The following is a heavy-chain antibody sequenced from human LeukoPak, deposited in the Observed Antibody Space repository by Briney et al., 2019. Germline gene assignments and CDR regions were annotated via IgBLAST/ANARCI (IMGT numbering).Heavy chain of an antibody. D-gene: IGHD2-2*01. CDR3: ARDSRANYCSSTSCSGHFDY. V-gene: IGHV1-18*01. CDR2: ISAYNGNT. J-gene: IGHJ4*02. Sequence: ASVKVSCKASGYTFTTHDINWVRQAPGQGLEWMGWISAYNGNTNYAQKLQGRVTMTTDTSTSTAYMELRSLRSDDTAVYYCARDSRANYCSSTSCSGHFDYWGQGTLVTVSS. CDR1: GYTFTTHD.